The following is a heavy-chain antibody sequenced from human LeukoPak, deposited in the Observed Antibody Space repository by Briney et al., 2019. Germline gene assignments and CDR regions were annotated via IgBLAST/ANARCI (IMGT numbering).Heavy chain of an antibody. CDR3: ASDHWNYGGGFDI. J-gene: IGHJ3*02. CDR1: GFTSCSYS. V-gene: IGHV3-21*01. D-gene: IGHD1-7*01. Sequence: GGSLRLSCAASGFTSCSYSMMRVGQAPGQGLKWVSAISGSGGSTYYADSVRGRFTVTRDNAKNSLYQQMNSLRAEDTAVYYCASDHWNYGGGFDIWGQGTIVTVSS. CDR2: ISGSGGST.